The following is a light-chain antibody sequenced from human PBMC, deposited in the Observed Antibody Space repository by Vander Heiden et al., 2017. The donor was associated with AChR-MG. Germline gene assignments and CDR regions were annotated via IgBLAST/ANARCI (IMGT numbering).Light chain of an antibody. CDR3: SSYTSSSTLYV. J-gene: IGLJ1*01. Sequence: QSALTQPASVSGSPGQSTPISCTGTSSDVGGYNYVSWYQQHPGKAPKLMIYDVSKRPSGVSNRFSGSKSGNTASLTISGLQAEDEADYYCSSYTSSSTLYVFGTGTKVTVL. CDR2: DVS. V-gene: IGLV2-14*01. CDR1: SSDVGGYNY.